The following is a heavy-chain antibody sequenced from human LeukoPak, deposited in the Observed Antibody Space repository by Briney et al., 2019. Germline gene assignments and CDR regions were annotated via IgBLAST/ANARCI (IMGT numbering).Heavy chain of an antibody. CDR3: ARVKTMIIVVSLFDY. J-gene: IGHJ4*02. Sequence: ASVKVSCKASGYTFTYYYMHWVRQAPGQGLEWMGWINPNSGGTNYARQFQGRLTMTRDTSISTAYMELSRLRSDDTAVYYCARVKTMIIVVSLFDYWGQGTLVTVSS. V-gene: IGHV1-2*02. CDR1: GYTFTYYY. D-gene: IGHD3-22*01. CDR2: INPNSGGT.